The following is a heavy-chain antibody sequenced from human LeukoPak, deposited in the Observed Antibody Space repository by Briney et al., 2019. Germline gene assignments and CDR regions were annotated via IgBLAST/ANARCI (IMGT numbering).Heavy chain of an antibody. D-gene: IGHD1-26*01. V-gene: IGHV1-2*02. CDR3: ARPIRGSYVEDAFDM. Sequence: GASVKVSCKASGYTFTGYNMHWVRQAPGQGLEWMGWINPNNGGTNYAQKFQGRVTMTRDTSISTGYMELSRLRSDDTAVYYCARPIRGSYVEDAFDMWGQGTMVTVSA. CDR2: INPNNGGT. CDR1: GYTFTGYN. J-gene: IGHJ3*02.